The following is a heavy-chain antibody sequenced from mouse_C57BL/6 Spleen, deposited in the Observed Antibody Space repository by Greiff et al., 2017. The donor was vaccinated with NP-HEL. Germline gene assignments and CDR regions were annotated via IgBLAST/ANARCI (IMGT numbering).Heavy chain of an antibody. CDR3: ARPSIYYDYSIDY. D-gene: IGHD2-4*01. V-gene: IGHV4-1*01. Sequence: EASGVDFSRYWMSWVRRAPGKGLEWIGEINPDSSTINYAPSLKDKFIISRDNAKNTLYLQMSKVRSEDTALYYCARPSIYYDYSIDYWGQGTSVTVSS. J-gene: IGHJ4*01. CDR2: INPDSSTI. CDR1: GVDFSRYW.